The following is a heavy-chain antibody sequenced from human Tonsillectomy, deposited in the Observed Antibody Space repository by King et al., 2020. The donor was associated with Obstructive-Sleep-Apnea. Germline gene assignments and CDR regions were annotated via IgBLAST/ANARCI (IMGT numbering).Heavy chain of an antibody. J-gene: IGHJ6*02. D-gene: IGHD2-2*01. V-gene: IGHV4-34*01. CDR3: ARVGCSSTSCYVYYYYYYGMDV. Sequence: QVQLQQWGAGLLKPSETLSLTCAVYGVSFSGYYWSWIRQPPGKGLEWIGEINHSGSTNYNPSLKRRGTISVDTSKNQFSLKLISVNAADTAVYYCARVGCSSTSCYVYYYYYYGMDVWGQGTTVTVSS. CDR1: GVSFSGYY. CDR2: INHSGST.